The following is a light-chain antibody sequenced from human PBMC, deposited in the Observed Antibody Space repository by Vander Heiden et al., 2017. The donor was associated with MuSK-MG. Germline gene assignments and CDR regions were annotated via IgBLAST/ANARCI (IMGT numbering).Light chain of an antibody. CDR3: QSYDDRLSGSVV. V-gene: IGLV1-40*01. CDR2: ANN. CDR1: ISNIGAGYD. Sequence: QSVLTQPPSVSGAPAQMVTISCTERISNIGAGYDGHWSRPLPGTAPTLLISANNRRPSGVPDRFSGSKSGTSASLAITGLRAEDEAEYYCQSYDDRLSGSVVFGGGTKLTVL. J-gene: IGLJ2*01.